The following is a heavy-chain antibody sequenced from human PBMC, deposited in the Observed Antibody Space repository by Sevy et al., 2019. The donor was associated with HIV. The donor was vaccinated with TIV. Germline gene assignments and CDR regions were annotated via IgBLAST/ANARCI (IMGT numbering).Heavy chain of an antibody. D-gene: IGHD3-10*01. Sequence: SETLSLTCTVSGGSISNTAYYWGWIRQPPGKGLEWTWTIYYSGNAYYNPSLKSRVAISVDTSKNQFSLKLSSVTAADTAVYYCARQKLYFGSGSHFDYWGQGTLVTVSS. CDR3: ARQKLYFGSGSHFDY. J-gene: IGHJ4*02. CDR1: GGSISNTAYY. CDR2: IYYSGNA. V-gene: IGHV4-39*01.